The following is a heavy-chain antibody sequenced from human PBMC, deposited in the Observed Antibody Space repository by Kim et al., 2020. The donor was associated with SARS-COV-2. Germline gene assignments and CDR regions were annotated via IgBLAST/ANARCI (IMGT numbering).Heavy chain of an antibody. Sequence: SETLSLTCTVSGGSISSSSYYWGWIRQPPGKGLEWIGSIYYSGSTYYNPSLKSRVTISVDTSKNQFSLKLSSVTAADTAVYYCARLLLDSIRYYYYGMDVWGQGTTVTVSS. CDR1: GGSISSSSYY. D-gene: IGHD3-10*01. CDR3: ARLLLDSIRYYYYGMDV. CDR2: IYYSGST. J-gene: IGHJ6*02. V-gene: IGHV4-39*07.